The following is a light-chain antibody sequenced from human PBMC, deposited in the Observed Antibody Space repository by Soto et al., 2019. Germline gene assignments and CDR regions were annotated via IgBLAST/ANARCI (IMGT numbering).Light chain of an antibody. CDR2: DAS. CDR1: QSISSW. CDR3: QHYDSYSVA. Sequence: DIQMTQSPSTLSASVGDRATLTCRASQSISSWLAWYQQKPGKAPKLLIYDASSLESGVPSRFSGSGSGTEFTLTISSLQPDDFATYYCQHYDSYSVAFGEGTKVDIK. J-gene: IGKJ1*01. V-gene: IGKV1-5*01.